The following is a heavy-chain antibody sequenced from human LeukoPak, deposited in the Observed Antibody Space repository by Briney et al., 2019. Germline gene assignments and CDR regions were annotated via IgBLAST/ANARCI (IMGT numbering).Heavy chain of an antibody. CDR1: GYTFTGYY. CDR3: ARDQYSSSSGDIFDY. CDR2: INPSGGST. J-gene: IGHJ4*02. Sequence: ASVKVSCKASGYTFTGYYMHWVRQAPGQGLEWMGIINPSGGSTSYAQKFQGRVTMTRDMSTSTVYMELSSLRSEDTAVYYCARDQYSSSSGDIFDYWGQGTLVTVSS. D-gene: IGHD6-6*01. V-gene: IGHV1-46*01.